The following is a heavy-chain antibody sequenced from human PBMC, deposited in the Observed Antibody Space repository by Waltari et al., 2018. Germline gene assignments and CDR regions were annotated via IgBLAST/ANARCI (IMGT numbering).Heavy chain of an antibody. V-gene: IGHV3-66*02. CDR3: ARQDTSDQPGF. Sequence: EVQLVESGGGLVQPGGSLRLSCAGSGFSVTTTHMTCVRQAPGKGLEWVSTIYRGFNTYYAESVRGRFTISTDNSKNILYLQMNSLRSEDAAIYYCARQDTSDQPGFWGQGTLVTVSS. CDR2: IYRGFNT. D-gene: IGHD1-26*01. CDR1: GFSVTTTH. J-gene: IGHJ4*02.